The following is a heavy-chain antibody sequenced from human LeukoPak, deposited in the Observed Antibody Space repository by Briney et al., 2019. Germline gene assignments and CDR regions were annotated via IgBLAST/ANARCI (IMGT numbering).Heavy chain of an antibody. V-gene: IGHV3-7*01. D-gene: IGHD2-2*01. Sequence: PGGSLRLSCAASGFTFSSYWMSGVRQAPGKGLEWVANIKQDGGEKYYVASVKGRFTISRDNAKNSLYLQMNSLRAEDTAVYYCARDIVVVPAAIEATARKNYYYYGMDVWGQGTTVTVSS. CDR1: GFTFSSYW. CDR3: ARDIVVVPAAIEATARKNYYYYGMDV. J-gene: IGHJ6*02. CDR2: IKQDGGEK.